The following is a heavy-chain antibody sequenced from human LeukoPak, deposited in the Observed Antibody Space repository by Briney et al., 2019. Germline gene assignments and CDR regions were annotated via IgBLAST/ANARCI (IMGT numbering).Heavy chain of an antibody. D-gene: IGHD6-13*01. Sequence: PGRSLRLSCAASGFTFSSYAMHWVRQAPGKGLEWVAVISYDGSNKYYADSVKGRFTISRDNSKNTLYLQMNSLRAEDTAVYYCARDQRIYSSSFFVWGQGTLVTVSS. J-gene: IGHJ4*02. CDR1: GFTFSSYA. CDR2: ISYDGSNK. CDR3: ARDQRIYSSSFFV. V-gene: IGHV3-30-3*01.